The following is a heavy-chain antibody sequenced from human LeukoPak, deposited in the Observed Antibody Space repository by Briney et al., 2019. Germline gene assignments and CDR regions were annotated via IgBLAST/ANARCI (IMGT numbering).Heavy chain of an antibody. CDR3: ARVGDASGSFYNDWFDP. D-gene: IGHD3-10*01. CDR2: ISYHISTQ. J-gene: IGHJ5*02. CDR1: GFTFSEYA. V-gene: IGHV3-30-3*01. Sequence: GGSLRLSCRGTGFTFSEYALNWVRQAPGKGLEWVAVISYHISTQYYADSVKGRLTISRDNSKDTVFLHMNSLRPEDTAVYYCARVGDASGSFYNDWFDPWGQGTLVTVSS.